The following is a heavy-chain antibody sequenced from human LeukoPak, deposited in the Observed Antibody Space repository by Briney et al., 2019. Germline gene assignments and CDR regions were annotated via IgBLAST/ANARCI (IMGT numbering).Heavy chain of an antibody. CDR3: ARVIAVAGSTVDY. V-gene: IGHV4-59*01. CDR1: GGSISSYY. Sequence: NPSETLSLTCTVSGGSISSYYWSWIRQPPGKGLEWIGCIYYSGSTNYNPSLKSRVTISVDTSKNQFSLKLSSVAAADTAVYYCARVIAVAGSTVDYWGQGTLVTVSS. J-gene: IGHJ4*02. CDR2: IYYSGST. D-gene: IGHD6-19*01.